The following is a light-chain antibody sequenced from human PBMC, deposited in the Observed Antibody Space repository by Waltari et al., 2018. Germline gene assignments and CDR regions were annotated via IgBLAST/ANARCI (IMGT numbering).Light chain of an antibody. J-gene: IGLJ2*01. CDR2: YDD. Sequence: QSVLTQPPSVSGAPGQRVTISCTGSSSNIGAGFDVHWYQQLPGKAPQPLISYDDLLASGAPDRFPGSKSGASASLAISGLQSEDEADYYCSAWDDSLNGPVFGGGTKLTVL. V-gene: IGLV1-36*01. CDR1: SSNIGAGFD. CDR3: SAWDDSLNGPV.